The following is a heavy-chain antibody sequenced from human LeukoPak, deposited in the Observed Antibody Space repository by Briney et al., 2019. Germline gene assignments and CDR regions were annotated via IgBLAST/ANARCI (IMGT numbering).Heavy chain of an antibody. CDR3: AKVRDIVVVGSAFDI. Sequence: PGGSLRLSCAASGFTFSSYGMSWVRQAPGKGLEWVSAISGSGGSTYYADSVKGRFTISRDNSKNTLYLQMNSLRAEDTAVYYCAKVRDIVVVGSAFDIWGQGTMVTVSS. CDR2: ISGSGGST. CDR1: GFTFSSYG. V-gene: IGHV3-23*01. D-gene: IGHD2-15*01. J-gene: IGHJ3*02.